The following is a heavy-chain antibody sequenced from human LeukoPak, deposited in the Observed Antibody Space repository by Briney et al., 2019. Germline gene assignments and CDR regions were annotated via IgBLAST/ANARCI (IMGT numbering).Heavy chain of an antibody. Sequence: GGSLRLSCAASGFTFSTYWMHWVRQAPGKGLVWVSRINGDGSSTSYADSVKGRFTISRDNAKNTLFLRMNSLRAEDTAVYYCARENEGMDVWGQGTTVTLSS. CDR3: ARENEGMDV. D-gene: IGHD1-1*01. CDR2: INGDGSST. V-gene: IGHV3-74*01. CDR1: GFTFSTYW. J-gene: IGHJ6*02.